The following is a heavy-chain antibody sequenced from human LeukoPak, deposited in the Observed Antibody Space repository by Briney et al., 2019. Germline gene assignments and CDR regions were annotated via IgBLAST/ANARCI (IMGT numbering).Heavy chain of an antibody. D-gene: IGHD1-26*01. J-gene: IGHJ4*02. CDR2: IYYSGST. Sequence: SETLSLTCTVSGGSISSSSYYWGWIRQPPGKGLEWIGSIYYSGSTYYNPSLKSRVTISVDTPKNQFSLKLSSVTAADTAVYYCARGVVGATTGLDFDYWGQGTLVTVSS. V-gene: IGHV4-39*01. CDR3: ARGVVGATTGLDFDY. CDR1: GGSISSSSYY.